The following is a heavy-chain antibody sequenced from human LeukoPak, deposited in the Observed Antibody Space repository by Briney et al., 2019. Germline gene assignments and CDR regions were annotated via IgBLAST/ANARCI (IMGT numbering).Heavy chain of an antibody. CDR1: GGSVSSGSYY. CDR2: IYYSGST. CDR3: ASAESDYGDYTS. V-gene: IGHV4-61*01. Sequence: PSETLSLTCTVSGGSVSSGSYYWSWIRQPPGKGLEWIGFIYYSGSTYYNPSLKSRVTISVDTSKNQFSLKLSSVTAANTAVYYCASAESDYGDYTSWGQGTLVTVSS. D-gene: IGHD4-17*01. J-gene: IGHJ5*02.